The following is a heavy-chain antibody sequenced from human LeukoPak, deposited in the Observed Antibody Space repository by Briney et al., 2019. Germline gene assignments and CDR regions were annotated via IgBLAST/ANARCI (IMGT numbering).Heavy chain of an antibody. CDR1: GYTFTGYY. CDR3: ARQHDYGDYSFGY. J-gene: IGHJ4*02. D-gene: IGHD4-17*01. Sequence: ASVKVSCKASGYTFTGYYMHWVRQAPGQGREWIGGINPNSGGTNYAQKFQGRVTMTRNTSTSTAYMELSRLRSDDTAVYYCARQHDYGDYSFGYWGQGTLVTVSS. V-gene: IGHV1-2*02. CDR2: INPNSGGT.